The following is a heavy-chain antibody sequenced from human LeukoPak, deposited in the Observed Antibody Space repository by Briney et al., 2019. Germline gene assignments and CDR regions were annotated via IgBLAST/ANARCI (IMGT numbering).Heavy chain of an antibody. J-gene: IGHJ6*03. CDR2: FDAEDGET. V-gene: IGHV1-24*01. CDR3: ATSNYYYYMDV. CDR1: GYTLTELS. Sequence: ASVKVSCKVSGYTLTELSMHWVRQAPGKGLGWMGGFDAEDGETIYAQKFQGRVTMTEDTSTDTAYMELSSLRSEDTAVYYCATSNYYYYMDVWGKGPTVTVSS.